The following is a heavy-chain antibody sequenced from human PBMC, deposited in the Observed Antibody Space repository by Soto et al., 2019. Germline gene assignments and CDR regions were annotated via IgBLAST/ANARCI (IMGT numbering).Heavy chain of an antibody. CDR3: AGGRSGGGGNWFDP. V-gene: IGHV1-8*01. J-gene: IGHJ5*02. CDR1: GYTFTSYD. D-gene: IGHD3-10*01. CDR2: MNPNSGNT. Sequence: QVQLVQSGAEVKKPGASVKVSCKASGYTFTSYDINWVRQATGQGLEWMGWMNPNSGNTAYAQKFQGRVTMTRNTSKSTAYRELSSLRSEDTAVYYCAGGRSGGGGNWFDPWGQGTLVTVSS.